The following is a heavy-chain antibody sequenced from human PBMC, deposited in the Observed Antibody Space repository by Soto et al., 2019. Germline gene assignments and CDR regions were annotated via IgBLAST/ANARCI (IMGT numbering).Heavy chain of an antibody. V-gene: IGHV4-59*01. Sequence: QVQLQESGPGLVKPSETLSLNCTVSGDSIISYYWSWIRQPPGKGLEWIGYIHNTGSTNYNPSLKSRVTMSLDTSKTQFSLKLSSVTAEDTAVYYCARENQLLFDSWGQGILVTVSS. D-gene: IGHD2-2*01. J-gene: IGHJ4*02. CDR1: GDSIISYY. CDR2: IHNTGST. CDR3: ARENQLLFDS.